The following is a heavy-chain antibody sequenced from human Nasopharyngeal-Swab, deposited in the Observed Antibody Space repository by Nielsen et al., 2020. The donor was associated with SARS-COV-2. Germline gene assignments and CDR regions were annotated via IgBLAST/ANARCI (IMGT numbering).Heavy chain of an antibody. J-gene: IGHJ5*02. Sequence: SETLSLTCTVSGDSISSGSYYWGWIRQPPGEGLEWIGSIKYSGSTDFNLSLKSRVTISVDTSKNRFSLNLSSVTAADTAVYYCATHYYDSSGYYYWFDPWGQGTLVTVSS. V-gene: IGHV4-39*01. D-gene: IGHD3-22*01. CDR2: IKYSGST. CDR1: GDSISSGSYY. CDR3: ATHYYDSSGYYYWFDP.